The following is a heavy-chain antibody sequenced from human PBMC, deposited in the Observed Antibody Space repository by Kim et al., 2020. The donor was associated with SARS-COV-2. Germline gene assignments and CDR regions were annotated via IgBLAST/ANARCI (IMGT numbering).Heavy chain of an antibody. D-gene: IGHD6-13*01. Sequence: SLKSRVTISVDTSKNQFSLKLSSVTAADTAVYYCARGYGAAATGVYYFDYWGQGTLVTVSS. V-gene: IGHV4-34*01. CDR3: ARGYGAAATGVYYFDY. J-gene: IGHJ4*02.